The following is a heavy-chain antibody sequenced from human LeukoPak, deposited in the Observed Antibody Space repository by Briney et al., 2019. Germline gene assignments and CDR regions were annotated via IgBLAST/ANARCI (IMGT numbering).Heavy chain of an antibody. CDR2: ISYGGSNK. CDR3: AAGYSSTWYYYFDY. J-gene: IGHJ4*02. D-gene: IGHD6-13*01. Sequence: PGGSLRLSCAASGFTFSSNAMHWVRQAPGKGLEWVAVISYGGSNKYYADSVKGRFTISRDNSKNTLYLQMNSLRAEDTAVYYCAAGYSSTWYYYFDYWGQGTLVTVSS. V-gene: IGHV3-30-3*01. CDR1: GFTFSSNA.